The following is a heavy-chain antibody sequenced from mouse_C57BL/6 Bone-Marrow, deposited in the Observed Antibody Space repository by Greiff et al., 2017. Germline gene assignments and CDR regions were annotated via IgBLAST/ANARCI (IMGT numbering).Heavy chain of an antibody. CDR1: GFNIKDDY. Sequence: EVQLQESGAELVRPGASVKLSCTASGFNIKDDYMHWVKQRPEQGLEWIGWIDPENGDTEYASKFQGKATITAETSSNTAYLQLSSLTSEDTAVYYCTIYYGNPFDYWGQGTLVTVSA. CDR2: IDPENGDT. V-gene: IGHV14-4*01. J-gene: IGHJ3*01. CDR3: TIYYGNPFDY. D-gene: IGHD2-1*01.